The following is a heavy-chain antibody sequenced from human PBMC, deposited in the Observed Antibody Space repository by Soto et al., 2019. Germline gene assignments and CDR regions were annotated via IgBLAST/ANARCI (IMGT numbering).Heavy chain of an antibody. CDR1: GFTFSSYS. Sequence: GGSLRLSCAASGFTFSSYSMNWGRQAPGKGLEWVSYISSSSSTIYYADSVKGRFTVSRDNAKNSLYLQMNSLRAEDTAVYYCARDFNISANDYGDYYAFDIWGQGTMVTVSS. CDR2: ISSSSSTI. V-gene: IGHV3-48*01. CDR3: ARDFNISANDYGDYYAFDI. J-gene: IGHJ3*02. D-gene: IGHD4-17*01.